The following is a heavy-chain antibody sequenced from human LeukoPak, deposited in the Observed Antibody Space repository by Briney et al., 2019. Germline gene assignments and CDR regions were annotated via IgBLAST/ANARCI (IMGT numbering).Heavy chain of an antibody. Sequence: SKTLSLTCTVSGGSISSSSYYWGWIRQPPGKGLEGIGSIYYSRSTYYNPSLKSRVTISVDTSKNQFSLKLSSLTAADTAVYYCARGVTMIVVVIHDWYFDLWGRGTLVTVSS. J-gene: IGHJ2*01. D-gene: IGHD3-22*01. CDR2: IYYSRST. CDR3: ARGVTMIVVVIHDWYFDL. CDR1: GGSISSSSYY. V-gene: IGHV4-39*01.